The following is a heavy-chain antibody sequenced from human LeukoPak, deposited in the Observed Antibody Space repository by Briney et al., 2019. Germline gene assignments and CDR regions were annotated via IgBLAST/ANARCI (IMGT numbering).Heavy chain of an antibody. CDR3: ARDRGWLVFDY. V-gene: IGHV3-74*01. D-gene: IGHD6-19*01. Sequence: PGGSLRLSCAASGFTFSSYWMHWVRQAPGKGLVWVSRINSDGSSTSYADSVKGRFTISRDNAKNSLYLQMNSLRAEDTAVYYCARDRGWLVFDYWGQGTLVTVSS. CDR2: INSDGSST. CDR1: GFTFSSYW. J-gene: IGHJ4*02.